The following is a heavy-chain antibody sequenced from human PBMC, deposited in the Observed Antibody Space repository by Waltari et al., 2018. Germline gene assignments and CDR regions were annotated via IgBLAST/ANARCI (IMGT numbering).Heavy chain of an antibody. D-gene: IGHD4-4*01. CDR3: AKDRTGPYSITALDS. V-gene: IGHV1-69*08. J-gene: IGHJ4*02. Sequence: QVQLVQSGAEVKKPGSSVKVSCKASGGTFSSYAISWVRQAPGQGLEWMGRIIPIVGTANYAQKFQGRVTITADKSTSTAYMELSSLRSEDTAVYYCAKDRTGPYSITALDSWGQGTLVTVSS. CDR2: IIPIVGTA. CDR1: GGTFSSYA.